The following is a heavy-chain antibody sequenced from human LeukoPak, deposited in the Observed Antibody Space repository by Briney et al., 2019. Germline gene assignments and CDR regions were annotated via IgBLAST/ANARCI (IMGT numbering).Heavy chain of an antibody. J-gene: IGHJ4*02. D-gene: IGHD3-10*01. CDR3: AREISIDGSGSYHDY. V-gene: IGHV1-2*02. Sequence: ASVKVSCKASGYTFTGYYMHWVRQAPGQGLEWMGWINPNSGGTNYAQKFQGRVTMTRDTSISTAYMELSRLRSDDTAVYYCAREISIDGSGSYHDYWGQGTLVTVSS. CDR1: GYTFTGYY. CDR2: INPNSGGT.